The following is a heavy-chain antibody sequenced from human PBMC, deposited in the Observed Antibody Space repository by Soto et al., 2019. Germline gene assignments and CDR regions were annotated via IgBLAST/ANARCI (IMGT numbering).Heavy chain of an antibody. CDR2: ISRTGDSA. V-gene: IGHV3-23*01. Sequence: QPDGSLRLSCSASRFTFSSYGMHWARQAPGKGLEWVSSISRTGDSAYYADSVKGRFAISRDRSKNRLSLQMNSLRVEDTAVYYCAKGPDGSGYYHNWFDSWGQGT. J-gene: IGHJ5*01. CDR1: RFTFSSYG. CDR3: AKGPDGSGYYHNWFDS. D-gene: IGHD3-22*01.